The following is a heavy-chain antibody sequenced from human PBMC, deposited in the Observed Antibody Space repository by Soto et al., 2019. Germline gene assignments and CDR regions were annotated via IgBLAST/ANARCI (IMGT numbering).Heavy chain of an antibody. CDR1: GFTFSSYE. CDR3: ASLVIAARPGNWFDP. V-gene: IGHV3-48*03. CDR2: ISSSGSTI. J-gene: IGHJ5*02. D-gene: IGHD6-6*01. Sequence: PGGSLRLSCAASGFTFSSYEMNWVRQAPGKGLEWVSYISSSGSTIYYADSVTGRFTISRDNAKNSLYLQMNSLRAEDTAVYYCASLVIAARPGNWFDPWGQGTLVTVSS.